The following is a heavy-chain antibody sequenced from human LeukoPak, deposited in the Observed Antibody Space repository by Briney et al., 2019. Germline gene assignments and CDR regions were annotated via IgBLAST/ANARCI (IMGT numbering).Heavy chain of an antibody. CDR1: GFTFSNAW. J-gene: IGHJ4*02. V-gene: IGHV3-15*01. CDR3: TTTAVADLGFDY. Sequence: GGSLRLSCAASGFTFSNAWMGWVRQAPGKGLEWVGRIKSKTDGGTTDYAAPVKGRFTISRDDSKNTLYLQMNSLKTEDTAVYYCTTTAVADLGFDYWGQGTLVTVSS. D-gene: IGHD6-19*01. CDR2: IKSKTDGGTT.